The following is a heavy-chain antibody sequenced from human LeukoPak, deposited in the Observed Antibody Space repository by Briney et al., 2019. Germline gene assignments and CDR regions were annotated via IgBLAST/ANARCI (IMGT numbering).Heavy chain of an antibody. D-gene: IGHD6-13*01. CDR3: ARAGANGIEAAGSLRY. CDR1: GGSFSTYY. V-gene: IGHV4-59*01. Sequence: SSETLSLTCTVSGGSFSTYYWSWIRQPPGKGLEWIGYIYYTGTTNYNPSLKSRVTISVDTSKNQFSLKVSSVTAADTAVYYCARAGANGIEAAGSLRYWGQGTLVTVSS. J-gene: IGHJ4*02. CDR2: IYYTGTT.